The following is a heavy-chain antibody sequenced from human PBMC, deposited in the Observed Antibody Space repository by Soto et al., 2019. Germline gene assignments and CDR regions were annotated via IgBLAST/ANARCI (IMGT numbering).Heavy chain of an antibody. J-gene: IGHJ4*02. CDR1: GFTFTGSA. D-gene: IGHD5-12*01. Sequence: PGGSLRLSCAASGFTFTGSAMHWVRQASGKGLEWVGRIRDRTNNYATAYAASVQGRFTISRDDSKNTTYLQMNSLKTEDTAGYYGSNLDGYNIGKWGQGTLVTVSS. CDR3: SNLDGYNIGK. CDR2: IRDRTNNYAT. V-gene: IGHV3-73*01.